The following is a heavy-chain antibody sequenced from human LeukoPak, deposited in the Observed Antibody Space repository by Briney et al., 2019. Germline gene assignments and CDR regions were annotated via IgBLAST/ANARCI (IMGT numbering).Heavy chain of an antibody. V-gene: IGHV1-2*02. CDR1: GFTFTAYY. CDR3: GRKSASRKTSEFDY. CDR2: INPKSGGT. D-gene: IGHD2-2*01. J-gene: IGHJ4*02. Sequence: ASVKVSCKASGFTFTAYYMHWLRQAPGQGLEWMGWINPKSGGTKYAEKFQGRVTMTRDTSISTAYMELSRLTFDDTAVYYCGRKSASRKTSEFDYWGQGTLVTVSS.